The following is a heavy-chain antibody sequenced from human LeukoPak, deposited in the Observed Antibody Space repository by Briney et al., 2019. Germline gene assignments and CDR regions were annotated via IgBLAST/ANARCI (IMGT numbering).Heavy chain of an antibody. J-gene: IGHJ4*02. CDR3: ARDLNWGASDY. CDR2: INGDGSSI. V-gene: IGHV3-74*01. D-gene: IGHD7-27*01. Sequence: GGSLRLPCAASGFTFSSHWMSWFRKAPGKGLVWVSRINGDGSSIAYADSVKGRFAISRDNTKNTLYLQMNSLRAEDTAVYYCARDLNWGASDYWGQGTLVTVSS. CDR1: GFTFSSHW.